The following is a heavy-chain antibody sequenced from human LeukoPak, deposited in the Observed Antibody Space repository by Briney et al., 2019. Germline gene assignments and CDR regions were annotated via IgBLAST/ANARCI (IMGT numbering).Heavy chain of an antibody. Sequence: SQTLSLTCAVSGDSVSSNSAAWNWIRQSPSRGLEWLGRTYYRSKWYNDYAVSVKSRITINPDTSKNQFSLRLNSVTPEGTAVYYCARDLTTMVRGVFDYWGQGTLVTVSS. J-gene: IGHJ4*02. CDR3: ARDLTTMVRGVFDY. D-gene: IGHD3-10*01. V-gene: IGHV6-1*01. CDR1: GDSVSSNSAA. CDR2: TYYRSKWYN.